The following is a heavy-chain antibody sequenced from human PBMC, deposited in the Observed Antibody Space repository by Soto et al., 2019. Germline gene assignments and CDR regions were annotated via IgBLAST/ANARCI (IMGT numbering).Heavy chain of an antibody. V-gene: IGHV4-34*01. Sequence: PSETLSLTCAVYGGSFSDYIWTWIRQTPGKGLQWIGQINHSGSANYNPSLKSRVTISVHRSNSQFSLKLSSVTAADTAVYYCPRGSIFGVVIDYWGQGTLVTVSS. CDR3: PRGSIFGVVIDY. CDR2: INHSGSA. CDR1: GGSFSDYI. D-gene: IGHD3-3*01. J-gene: IGHJ4*02.